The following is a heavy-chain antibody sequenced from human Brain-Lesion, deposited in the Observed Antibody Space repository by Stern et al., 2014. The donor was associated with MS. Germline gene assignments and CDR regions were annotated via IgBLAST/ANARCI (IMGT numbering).Heavy chain of an antibody. D-gene: IGHD3-22*01. V-gene: IGHV1-2*04. CDR3: ATYYYDSTGYNDF. CDR1: GYTFTGYY. Sequence: DQLVESGAEVKKPGASVKVSCKASGYTFTGYYMHWGRQAPGQGLEWMGWINPKSGSTSYAQKFQGWVTMTRDTSINTAYMELSRLRSDDTAVYYCATYYYDSTGYNDFWGQGTLVTVSS. CDR2: INPKSGST. J-gene: IGHJ4*02.